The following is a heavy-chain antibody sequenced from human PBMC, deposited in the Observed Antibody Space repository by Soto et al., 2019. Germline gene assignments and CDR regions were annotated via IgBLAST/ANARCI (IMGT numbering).Heavy chain of an antibody. J-gene: IGHJ4*02. V-gene: IGHV3-33*08. D-gene: IGHD2-2*01. CDR3: ARDPYCSSTSCPGHFDY. CDR1: GFTFSSYG. Sequence: GGSLRLSCAASGFTFSSYGMHWVRQAPGKGLEWVAVIWYDGSNKYYADSVKGRFTISRDNSKNTLYLQMNSLRAEDTAVYYCARDPYCSSTSCPGHFDYWGQGTLVTVSS. CDR2: IWYDGSNK.